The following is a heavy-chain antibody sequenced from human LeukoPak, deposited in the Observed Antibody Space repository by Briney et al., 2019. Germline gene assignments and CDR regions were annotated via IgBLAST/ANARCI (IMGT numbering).Heavy chain of an antibody. CDR3: ARRGVGSVSGSYFDY. Sequence: PGESLKISCKGSGYSFTSYWIGWVRQLPGKGLEWMGIIYPGDSDTRYSPSFQGQVTISADKSISTAYLQWSSLKASDSAMYYCARRGVGSVSGSYFDYWGQGTLVTVSS. CDR1: GYSFTSYW. J-gene: IGHJ4*02. CDR2: IYPGDSDT. V-gene: IGHV5-51*01. D-gene: IGHD5-12*01.